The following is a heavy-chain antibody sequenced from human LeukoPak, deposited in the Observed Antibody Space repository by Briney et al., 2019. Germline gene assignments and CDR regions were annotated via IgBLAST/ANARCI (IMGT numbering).Heavy chain of an antibody. CDR3: AKDMGGSNPKTHHLAY. CDR2: ISWNSGSI. V-gene: IGHV3-9*01. Sequence: GGSLRFSCAASGFTFDDYAMHWVRQAPGKGLEWVSGISWNSGSIGYADSVKGRFTISRDNAKNSLYLQMNSLRAEDTALYYCAKDMGGSNPKTHHLAYWGQGTLVTVSS. CDR1: GFTFDDYA. J-gene: IGHJ4*02. D-gene: IGHD4-23*01.